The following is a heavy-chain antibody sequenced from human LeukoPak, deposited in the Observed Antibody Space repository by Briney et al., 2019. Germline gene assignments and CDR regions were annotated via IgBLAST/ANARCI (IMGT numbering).Heavy chain of an antibody. V-gene: IGHV4-59*12. Sequence: SETLSLTCTVSGGSISSYYWSWIRQPPGKGLEWIGYIYYSGSTNYNPSLKSRVTISVDTSKTQFSLKLSSVTAADTAVYYCAREFCSTPSRCYFDYWGQGTLVTVSS. D-gene: IGHD2-2*01. J-gene: IGHJ4*02. CDR2: IYYSGST. CDR1: GGSISSYY. CDR3: AREFCSTPSRCYFDY.